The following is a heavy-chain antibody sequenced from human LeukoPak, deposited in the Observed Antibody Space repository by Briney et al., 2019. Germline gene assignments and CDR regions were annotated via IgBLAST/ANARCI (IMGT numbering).Heavy chain of an antibody. Sequence: SETLSLTCAVYGGSFSGYYWSWIRQPPGKGLEWIGYIYYSGSTNYNPSLKSRATISVDTSKNQFSLKLSSVTAADTAVYYCAREFETYYFDYWGQGTLVTVSS. CDR1: GGSFSGYY. V-gene: IGHV4-59*01. CDR3: AREFETYYFDY. J-gene: IGHJ4*02. CDR2: IYYSGST.